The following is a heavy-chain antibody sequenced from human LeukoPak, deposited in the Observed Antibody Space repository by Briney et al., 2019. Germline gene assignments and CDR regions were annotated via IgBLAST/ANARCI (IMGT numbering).Heavy chain of an antibody. D-gene: IGHD6-6*01. CDR2: INPNSGGT. CDR3: ARVGSSSSSYWFDP. CDR1: GYTFTGYY. J-gene: IGHJ5*02. V-gene: IGHV1-2*02. Sequence: ASVKVSCKASGYTFTGYYMHWVRQAPGQGLEWMGWINPNSGGTNYAQKFQGRVTMTRDTSISTAYMELSRLRSDDTAVYYCARVGSSSSSYWFDPWGQGTLVTVSS.